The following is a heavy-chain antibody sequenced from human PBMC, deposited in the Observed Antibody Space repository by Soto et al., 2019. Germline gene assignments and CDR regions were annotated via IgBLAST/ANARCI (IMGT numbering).Heavy chain of an antibody. CDR2: FYSSGSP. D-gene: IGHD3-22*01. V-gene: IGHV4-59*01. Sequence: QPPGKGLEWIGDFYSSGSPHHNPSLKNRVSISEDRSKNEFSLKLSSVTAADTAIYYCAREFYYDSSGIGFDSWGQGTLVTVSS. J-gene: IGHJ4*02. CDR3: AREFYYDSSGIGFDS.